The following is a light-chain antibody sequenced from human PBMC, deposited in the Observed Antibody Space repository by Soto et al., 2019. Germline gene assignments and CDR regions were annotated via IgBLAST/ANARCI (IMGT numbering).Light chain of an antibody. V-gene: IGKV3-15*01. CDR2: DTS. CDR3: QHYVNWPLT. Sequence: IVVTQSPATLPVSPGEGATLSCRASQGIGDTLAWYQQKPGQTPRLLIYDTSIRATGVPARFSGSRSGAEFTLTISSLQSEDFAGYYCQHYVNWPLTFGGGTKV. J-gene: IGKJ4*02. CDR1: QGIGDT.